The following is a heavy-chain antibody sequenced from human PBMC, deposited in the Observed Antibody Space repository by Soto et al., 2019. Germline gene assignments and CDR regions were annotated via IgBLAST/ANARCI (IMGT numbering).Heavy chain of an antibody. CDR2: MNPNSGNT. J-gene: IGHJ4*02. Sequence: QVQLVQSGAEVKKPGASVKVSCKASGYTFTSYDINWVRQATGQGLEWLGWMNPNSGNTGYAQKFQGRVTMTRNTYMNPAYMELGSLRSDDTAVYYCARGDGSSWTFPTDYWGQGTLVTVSS. V-gene: IGHV1-8*01. D-gene: IGHD6-13*01. CDR1: GYTFTSYD. CDR3: ARGDGSSWTFPTDY.